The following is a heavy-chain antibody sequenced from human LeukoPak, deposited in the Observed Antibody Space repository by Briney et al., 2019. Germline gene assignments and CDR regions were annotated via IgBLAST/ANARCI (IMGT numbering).Heavy chain of an antibody. CDR1: GFTITNNY. J-gene: IGHJ6*02. CDR3: AREGGYQYYYAMDV. CDR2: IYSGVNT. Sequence: GGSLRLSCAASGFTITNNYMSWVRQAPGKGLEWVSIIYSGVNTYYADSVKGRFTISRDNAKNSLYLQMSSLRAEDAAVYYCAREGGYQYYYAMDVWGQGTTVTVSS. V-gene: IGHV3-53*01. D-gene: IGHD3-16*01.